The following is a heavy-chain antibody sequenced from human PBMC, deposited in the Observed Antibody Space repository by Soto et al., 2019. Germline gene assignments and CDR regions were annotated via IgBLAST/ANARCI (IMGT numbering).Heavy chain of an antibody. CDR3: ARDLAAAGTVWFDP. CDR2: INPNSGGT. Sequence: ASVKVSCKASGYTFTGYYMHWVRQAPGQGLEWMGWINPNSGGTNYAQKFQGWVTMTRDTSISTAYMELSRLRSDDTAVYYCARDLAAAGTVWFDPWGQGTLVTVSS. V-gene: IGHV1-2*04. J-gene: IGHJ5*02. D-gene: IGHD6-13*01. CDR1: GYTFTGYY.